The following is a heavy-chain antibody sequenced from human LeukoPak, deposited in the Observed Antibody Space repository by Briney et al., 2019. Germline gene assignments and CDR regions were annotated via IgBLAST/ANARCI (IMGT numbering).Heavy chain of an antibody. CDR1: GFTVNNNY. Sequence: QPGGSLRLSCAASGFTVNNNYMSWVRQAPGKGLEWVSVIYSGGSTYYADSVKGRFTISRDNGKNSLYLQMNSLRAEDTAVYYCARYRHLGYWGQGTLVTVSS. CDR3: ARYRHLGY. V-gene: IGHV3-53*01. CDR2: IYSGGST. J-gene: IGHJ4*02.